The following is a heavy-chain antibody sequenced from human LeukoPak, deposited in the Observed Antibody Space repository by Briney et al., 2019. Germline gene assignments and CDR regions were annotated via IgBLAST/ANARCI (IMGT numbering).Heavy chain of an antibody. CDR3: AKGGDANWFDP. CDR1: GLSISDSY. J-gene: IGHJ5*02. V-gene: IGHV3-11*01. CDR2: ISSSGSTT. Sequence: GGSLRLSCAASGLSISDSYMTWVRQAPGKGLEWVSYISSSGSTTYYADSVKGRFTISRDNAKRSLYMQMNSLRAEDTAVYYCAKGGDANWFDPWGQGTLVTVSS.